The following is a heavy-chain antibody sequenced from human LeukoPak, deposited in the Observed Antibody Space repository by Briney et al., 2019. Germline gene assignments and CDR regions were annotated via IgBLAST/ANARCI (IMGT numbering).Heavy chain of an antibody. V-gene: IGHV4-4*07. CDR1: GGSISSYY. J-gene: IGHJ6*02. D-gene: IGHD3-10*01. Sequence: SETLSLTCTVSGGSISSYYWSWIRQPAGRGLEWIGRIYTSGSTNYNPSLKSRVTMSVDTSKNQFSLKLSSVTAADTAVYYCARHGGSGSYWWPSMDVWGQGTTVTVSS. CDR3: ARHGGSGSYWWPSMDV. CDR2: IYTSGST.